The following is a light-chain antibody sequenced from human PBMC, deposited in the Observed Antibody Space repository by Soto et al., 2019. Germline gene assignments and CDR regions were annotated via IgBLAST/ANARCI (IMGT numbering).Light chain of an antibody. CDR1: SSDIGDYNY. CDR3: CSYARSGALI. Sequence: QSVLTQPASVSGSPGQSITISCVGTSSDIGDYNYVSWYQQHPGKVPKVIIYDVSNRPSGVSYRFSATKSGNTASLTISGLQAEDEADYYGCSYARSGALICGTGANGTVL. V-gene: IGLV2-14*01. J-gene: IGLJ1*01. CDR2: DVS.